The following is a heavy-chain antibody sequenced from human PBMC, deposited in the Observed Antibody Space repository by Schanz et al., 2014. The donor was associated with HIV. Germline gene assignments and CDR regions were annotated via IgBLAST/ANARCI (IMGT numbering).Heavy chain of an antibody. CDR1: GFPFSGFG. CDR3: YGDESGY. V-gene: IGHV3-30*03. J-gene: IGHJ4*02. Sequence: VQLVESGGGLVKPGGSLRLSCAASGFPFSGFGIHWVRQAPGKGLDWVAVISYDGSNQYYADSVKGRFTISRDNSKNTLYLQMNSLRAEDTAVYYCYGDESGYWGQGTLVTVSS. CDR2: ISYDGSNQ. D-gene: IGHD4-17*01.